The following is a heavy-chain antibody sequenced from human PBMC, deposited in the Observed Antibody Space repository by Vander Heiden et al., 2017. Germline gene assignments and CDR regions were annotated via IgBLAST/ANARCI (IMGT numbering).Heavy chain of an antibody. J-gene: IGHJ4*02. CDR3: ARDVGATTIDY. V-gene: IGHV3-33*01. D-gene: IGHD1-26*01. CDR2: IWYDGSNK. Sequence: QVQLVESGGGVVQPGRSLRLSCAASGFTFSSYGMHWVRQAPGKGLEWVAVIWYDGSNKYYADSVKGRFTISRDNSKNTLYLHMNSLRAEDTAGYYCARDVGATTIDYWGQGTLGTVSS. CDR1: GFTFSSYG.